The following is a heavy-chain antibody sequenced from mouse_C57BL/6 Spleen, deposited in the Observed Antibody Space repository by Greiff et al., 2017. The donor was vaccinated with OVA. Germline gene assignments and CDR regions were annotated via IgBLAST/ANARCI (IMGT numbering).Heavy chain of an antibody. J-gene: IGHJ4*01. CDR1: GYTFTSYG. Sequence: VQLVESGAELARPGASVKLSCKASGYTFTSYGISWVKQRTGQGLEWIGEIYPRSGNTYYNEKFKGKATLTADKSSSTAYMELRSLTSEDSAVYFCARGDYDGDYYAMDYWGQGTSVTVSS. V-gene: IGHV1-81*01. CDR2: IYPRSGNT. CDR3: ARGDYDGDYYAMDY. D-gene: IGHD2-4*01.